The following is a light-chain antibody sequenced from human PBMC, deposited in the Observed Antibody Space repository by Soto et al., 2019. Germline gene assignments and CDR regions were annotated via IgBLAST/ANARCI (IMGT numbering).Light chain of an antibody. V-gene: IGKV1-39*01. CDR3: QQSYSTPWT. CDR1: QSIDSH. J-gene: IGKJ1*01. Sequence: DIQMTQSPCSLSASVGDRVTITCRASQSIDSHLNWYQHKPGKAPKLLIYAASSLQSGVPSRFSGSGSGTDFTLTISSLQSEDFATYYCQQSYSTPWTFGQGTKVEIK. CDR2: AAS.